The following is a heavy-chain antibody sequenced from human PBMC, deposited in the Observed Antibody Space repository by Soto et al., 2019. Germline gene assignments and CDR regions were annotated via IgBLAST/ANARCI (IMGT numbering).Heavy chain of an antibody. J-gene: IGHJ3*02. CDR3: ARDPVRGFDI. CDR2: ISSSSSYI. Sequence: GGSLRLSCAASGFTFSSYSMNWVRQAPGKGLEWVSSISSSSSYIYYADSVKGRFTISRDDAKNSLYLQMNSLRAEDTAVYYCARDPVRGFDIWGQGTMVTVSS. V-gene: IGHV3-21*01. CDR1: GFTFSSYS.